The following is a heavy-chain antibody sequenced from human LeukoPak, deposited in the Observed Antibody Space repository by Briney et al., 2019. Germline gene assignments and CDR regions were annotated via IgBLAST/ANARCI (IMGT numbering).Heavy chain of an antibody. CDR3: ARVRSYYGSGSPVDY. CDR1: GGSISSYY. V-gene: IGHV4-59*01. CDR2: IYYSGST. J-gene: IGHJ4*02. Sequence: SETLSLTCTVSGGSISSYYWSWIRQPPGKGLEWIGYIYYSGSTNYKPSLKSRVPISVDTSKNQFSLKLSSVTAADTAVYYCARVRSYYGSGSPVDYWGQGTLVTVSS. D-gene: IGHD3-10*01.